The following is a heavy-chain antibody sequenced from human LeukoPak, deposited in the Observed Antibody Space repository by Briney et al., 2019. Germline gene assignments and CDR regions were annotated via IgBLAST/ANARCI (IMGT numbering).Heavy chain of an antibody. CDR2: ISAYNGNA. J-gene: IGHJ4*02. CDR1: GYTFTSYG. V-gene: IGHV1-18*01. CDR3: ARSYYDILTGYYIDY. D-gene: IGHD3-9*01. Sequence: ASVKVSCQASGYTFTSYGISWVRQAPGQGLEWMGWISAYNGNAHYAQKLQGRVTMTTDTSTSTAYMELRSLRSDDTAVYYCARSYYDILTGYYIDYWGQGTLVTVSS.